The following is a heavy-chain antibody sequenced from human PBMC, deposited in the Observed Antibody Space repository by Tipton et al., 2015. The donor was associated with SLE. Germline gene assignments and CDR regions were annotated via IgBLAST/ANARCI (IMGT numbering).Heavy chain of an antibody. CDR1: GFTFGAYA. V-gene: IGHV3-49*04. CDR2: IRSKAYGGTT. CDR3: RRSRTTMTDGYFDL. Sequence: SLRLSCIGSGFTFGAYAMNWVRQVPGKGLEWVGFIRSKAYGGTTEYAASVKGMFTISRDDSKSIAYLQMNSLKTEDTAMYYCRRSRTTMTDGYFDLWGRGTLVTVSS. D-gene: IGHD4-17*01. J-gene: IGHJ2*01.